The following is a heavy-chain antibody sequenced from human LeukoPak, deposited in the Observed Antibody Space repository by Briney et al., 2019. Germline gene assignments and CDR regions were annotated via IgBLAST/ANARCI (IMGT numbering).Heavy chain of an antibody. Sequence: PSETLSLTCTVYAANSNSKYWGRLRQSAGKGLEWIGRIYASGTTNYSPSLKSRVTMSVDTSKNQFSLNLSSVTAADTAVYYCARDVGAQGSAWYSVAFDIWGQGTMVIVSS. CDR3: ARDVGAQGSAWYSVAFDI. CDR1: AANSNSKY. V-gene: IGHV4-4*07. J-gene: IGHJ3*02. D-gene: IGHD6-19*01. CDR2: IYASGTT.